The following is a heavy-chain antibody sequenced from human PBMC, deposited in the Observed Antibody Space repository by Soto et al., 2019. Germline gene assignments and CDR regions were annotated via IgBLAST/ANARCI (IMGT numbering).Heavy chain of an antibody. Sequence: QVQLVQSGAEVRKPGASVNISCRASGFTFSDHLINWVRQVPGQSLEWMGWINPDNGNTKYSQTFKGRVTISRHSSASIVYVEVSDLTSEDTAVFYCAGDILSVGPRANDAFDVWGQGTMVTVSS. J-gene: IGHJ3*01. CDR2: INPDNGNT. CDR1: GFTFSDHL. D-gene: IGHD2-8*02. V-gene: IGHV1-3*01. CDR3: AGDILSVGPRANDAFDV.